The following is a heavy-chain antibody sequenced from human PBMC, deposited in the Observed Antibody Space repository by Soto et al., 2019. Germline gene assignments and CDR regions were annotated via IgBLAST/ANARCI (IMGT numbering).Heavy chain of an antibody. D-gene: IGHD3-22*01. CDR1: GFTFNSYV. V-gene: IGHV3-23*01. J-gene: IGHJ4*02. CDR2: ISRSGRGSA. Sequence: PGGSLRLSCAASGFTFNSYVMTWVRQAPGEGLEWVSSISRSGRGSAYYAGSVKGRFTISRDNSENTLFLQMNNLRDEDTALYYCARGHYLDSSDYWVANLPFDHWGLGTLVTVSS. CDR3: ARGHYLDSSDYWVANLPFDH.